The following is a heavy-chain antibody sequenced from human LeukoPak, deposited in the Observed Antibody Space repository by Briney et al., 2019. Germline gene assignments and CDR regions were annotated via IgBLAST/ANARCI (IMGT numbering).Heavy chain of an antibody. V-gene: IGHV4-4*07. CDR1: GGSTINYF. CDR2: IYSSGTT. Sequence: PSETLSLTCTVSGGSTINYFRSWIRQPAGKGLGWIGHIYSSGTTHYNPSLNNRVTISLDASTSQFSLHLNSVTAADTAVYFCARAEGSGSGAYTLDYWGQGILVTVSS. CDR3: ARAEGSGSGAYTLDY. D-gene: IGHD3-10*01. J-gene: IGHJ4*02.